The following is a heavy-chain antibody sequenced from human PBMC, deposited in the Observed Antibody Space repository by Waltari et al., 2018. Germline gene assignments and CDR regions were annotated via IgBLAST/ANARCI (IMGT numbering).Heavy chain of an antibody. D-gene: IGHD3-22*01. CDR3: ARDIEVVVINAPDY. CDR2: ISYDGSNK. Sequence: QVQLVESGGGVVQPGRSLRLSCSASGFTFRRSPMPWVRPSPGKGLEWVAVISYDGSNKYYADSVKGRFTISRDNSKNTLYLQMNSLRAEDTAVYYCARDIEVVVINAPDYWGQGTLVTVSS. J-gene: IGHJ4*02. V-gene: IGHV3-30*01. CDR1: GFTFRRSP.